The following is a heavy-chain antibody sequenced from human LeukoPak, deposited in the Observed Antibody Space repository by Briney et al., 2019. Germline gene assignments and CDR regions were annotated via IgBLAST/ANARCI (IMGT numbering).Heavy chain of an antibody. J-gene: IGHJ4*02. Sequence: SETLSLTCTVSGGSISSYYWSWIRRPPGKGLEWIGYIYYSGNTNYNPSLQSRGTISVDTSKNEISLKLSSLTAADTAVYYCARGGSDWSYYFDYWGLGTLVTVSS. D-gene: IGHD6-19*01. CDR3: ARGGSDWSYYFDY. CDR1: GGSISSYY. CDR2: IYYSGNT. V-gene: IGHV4-59*08.